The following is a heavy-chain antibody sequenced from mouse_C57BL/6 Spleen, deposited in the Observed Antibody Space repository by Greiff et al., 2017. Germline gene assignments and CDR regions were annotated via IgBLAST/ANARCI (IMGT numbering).Heavy chain of an antibody. CDR2: IYPGSGNT. Sequence: QVQLKESGPELVKPGASVKISCKASGYSFTSYYIHWVKQRPGQGLEWIGWIYPGSGNTKYNEKFKGKATLTADTSSSTAYMQLSSLTSEDSAVYYCARGGNYYGSSFAYWGQGTLVTVSA. V-gene: IGHV1-66*01. CDR1: GYSFTSYY. D-gene: IGHD1-1*01. CDR3: ARGGNYYGSSFAY. J-gene: IGHJ3*01.